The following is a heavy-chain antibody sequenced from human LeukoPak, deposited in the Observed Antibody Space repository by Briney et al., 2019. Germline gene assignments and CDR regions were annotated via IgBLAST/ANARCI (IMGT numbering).Heavy chain of an antibody. Sequence: GGSLRLSCAASGFTFSDFYMTWISQAPGKGLEWVSYISSSGSTIYYADSVKGRFTISRDNAKNSLYLQMNSLRVEDTAVYYCAREVSPGGIHGYYYGMDVWGQGTTVTVS. CDR1: GFTFSDFY. J-gene: IGHJ6*02. CDR2: ISSSGSTI. V-gene: IGHV3-11*01. CDR3: AREVSPGGIHGYYYGMDV. D-gene: IGHD3-16*01.